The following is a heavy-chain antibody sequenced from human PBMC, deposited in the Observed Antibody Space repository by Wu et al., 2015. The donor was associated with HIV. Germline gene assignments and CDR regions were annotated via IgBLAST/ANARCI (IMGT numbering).Heavy chain of an antibody. Sequence: QVQLVQSGAEVKKPGASVKVSCKASGYTFTDYYIHWVRQAPGQGLEWMGWINPNNGGTNYAQKFQGRVTMTRDTSISTAYMELSRLRSDDTAVYYCARGGLWSTDAHYHYYMDVWGKGTTVTVSS. D-gene: IGHD2-8*01. V-gene: IGHV1-2*02. J-gene: IGHJ6*03. CDR2: INPNNGGT. CDR1: GYTFTDYY. CDR3: ARGGLWSTDAHYHYYMDV.